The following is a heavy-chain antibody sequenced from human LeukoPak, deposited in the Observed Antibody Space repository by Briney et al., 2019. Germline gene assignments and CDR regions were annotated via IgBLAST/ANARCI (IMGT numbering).Heavy chain of an antibody. CDR2: MYYIGST. CDR3: VKEGF. V-gene: IGHV4-39*07. Sequence: SQTLSLTCTVSGGSISSSTYYWGWIRQPPGKGLEWIASMYYIGSTYYNPSLQSRVTISQDTSKNQFSLKLDSVTAADTAVYYCVKEGFWGRGTLVTVSS. CDR1: GGSISSSTYY. J-gene: IGHJ4*02.